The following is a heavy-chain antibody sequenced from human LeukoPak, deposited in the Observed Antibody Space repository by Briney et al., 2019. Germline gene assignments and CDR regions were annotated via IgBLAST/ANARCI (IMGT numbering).Heavy chain of an antibody. CDR1: GYTFSAFY. Sequence: ASVKVSCKTSGYTFSAFYIHWVRQVPGQGLEWMGWLRPDTGATNYAQKFQGRVTMTRDTSISTAYMELSRLRSDDTAVYYCARDGGYGQRFDYWGQGTLVTVSS. CDR3: ARDGGYGQRFDY. CDR2: LRPDTGAT. D-gene: IGHD5-12*01. V-gene: IGHV1-2*02. J-gene: IGHJ4*02.